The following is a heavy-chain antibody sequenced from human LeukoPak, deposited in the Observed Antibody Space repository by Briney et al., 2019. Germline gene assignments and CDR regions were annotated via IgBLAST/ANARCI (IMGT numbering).Heavy chain of an antibody. Sequence: ASVKVSCKASGYSFTGYYMHWVRQAPGQGLEWMGWINPDSGGTYYAQNLQGRAIMTRDTSISTGYMELRSLRLDDTAVYYCARDGAGKTVTHLIDYWGQGTLVTVSS. CDR1: GYSFTGYY. CDR2: INPDSGGT. D-gene: IGHD4-17*01. CDR3: ARDGAGKTVTHLIDY. J-gene: IGHJ4*02. V-gene: IGHV1-2*02.